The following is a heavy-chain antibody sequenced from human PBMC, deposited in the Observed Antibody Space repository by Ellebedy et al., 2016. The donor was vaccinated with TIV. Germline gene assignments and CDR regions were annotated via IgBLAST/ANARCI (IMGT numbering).Heavy chain of an antibody. CDR2: INPNSGGT. D-gene: IGHD4-11*01. J-gene: IGHJ6*02. V-gene: IGHV1-2*02. CDR1: GYTFTDYY. Sequence: AASVKVSCKTSGYTFTDYYIHWVRQAPGQGLEWMAWINPNSGGTNYAQKFQGRVTVTRDTSTSTAFLELSRLRSDDTAVYYCARGMGVTTVYYYFAMDVWGQGTTVTVSS. CDR3: ARGMGVTTVYYYFAMDV.